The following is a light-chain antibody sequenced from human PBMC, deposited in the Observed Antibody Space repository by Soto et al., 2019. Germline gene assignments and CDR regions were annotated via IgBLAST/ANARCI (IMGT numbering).Light chain of an antibody. CDR3: CSYAGSSTFVV. V-gene: IGLV2-23*02. CDR2: EVS. J-gene: IGLJ2*01. CDR1: SSDVGSYNI. Sequence: QSVLTQPASVSGSPGQSITISCTGTSSDVGSYNIVSWYQQHPGKAPKLMIYEVSKRPSGVSNRFSGSKSGNTASLTISGLQAEDEADYYCCSYAGSSTFVVFGGGTKL.